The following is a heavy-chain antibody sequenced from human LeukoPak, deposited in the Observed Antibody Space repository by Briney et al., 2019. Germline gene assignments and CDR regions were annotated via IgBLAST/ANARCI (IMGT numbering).Heavy chain of an antibody. CDR3: ARDGGSSSTQYDY. Sequence: SETLSLTCTVSDGSIGSYYWSWIRQPPGKGLEWVGYIYYSGSTNYNPSLKSRVTISVDRSKNQFSLKLSSVTAADTAVYYCARDGGSSSTQYDYWGQGTLVTVSS. CDR2: IYYSGST. J-gene: IGHJ4*02. V-gene: IGHV4-59*08. D-gene: IGHD6-6*01. CDR1: DGSIGSYY.